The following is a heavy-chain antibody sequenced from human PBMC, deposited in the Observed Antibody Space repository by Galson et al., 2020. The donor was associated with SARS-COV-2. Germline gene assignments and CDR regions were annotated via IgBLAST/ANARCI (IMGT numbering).Heavy chain of an antibody. D-gene: IGHD6-13*01. J-gene: IGHJ4*02. V-gene: IGHV2-70*04. CDR3: ARTGIAAAGHYFDY. Sequence: SGPTLVKPTQTLTLTCTFSGFPLSTSGMRVSWIRQPPGKALEWLARIDWDDDKYYSTSLKTRLTISKDTSKNQVVLTMTNMDPVDTATYYCARTGIAAAGHYFDYWGQGTLVTVSS. CDR2: IDWDDDK. CDR1: GFPLSTSGMR.